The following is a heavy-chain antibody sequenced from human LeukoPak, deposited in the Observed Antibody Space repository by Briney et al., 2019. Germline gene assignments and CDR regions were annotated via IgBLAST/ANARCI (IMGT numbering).Heavy chain of an antibody. CDR1: GFTFSGYY. J-gene: IGHJ3*02. Sequence: GGSLRLSCAASGFTFSGYYLHWVRQAPGKGLEWVSSIDGSSSYKHYADSVKGRFTVSRDNAKNSLYLQGNSLRVEDSAVYYCAREYAPFSGGWSGRAFDIWGRGTVVTVSS. CDR2: IDGSSSYK. CDR3: AREYAPFSGGWSGRAFDI. D-gene: IGHD2-15*01. V-gene: IGHV3-21*01.